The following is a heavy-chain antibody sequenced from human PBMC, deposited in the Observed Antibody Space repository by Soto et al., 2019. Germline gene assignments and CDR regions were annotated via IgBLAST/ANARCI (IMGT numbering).Heavy chain of an antibody. D-gene: IGHD2-15*01. CDR2: IIPIFGTA. Sequence: SVKVSCTASGGTFSSDAISWVRQAPGQGLEWMGGIIPIFGTANYAQKFQGRVTITADESTSTAYMELSSLRSEDTAVYYCARDQVLYCSGGSCYGAGYYYYGMDVWGQGTTVTVSS. CDR3: ARDQVLYCSGGSCYGAGYYYYGMDV. V-gene: IGHV1-69*13. J-gene: IGHJ6*02. CDR1: GGTFSSDA.